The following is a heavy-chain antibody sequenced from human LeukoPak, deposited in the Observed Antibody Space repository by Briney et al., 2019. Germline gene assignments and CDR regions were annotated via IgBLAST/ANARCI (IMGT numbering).Heavy chain of an antibody. CDR1: GYTFTSYD. V-gene: IGHV1-2*02. J-gene: IGHJ3*02. Sequence: ASVKVSCKASGYTFTSYDINWVRQAPGQGLEWMGWINPNSGGTNYAQKFQGRVTMTRDTSISTAYMELSRLRSDDTAVYYCARRPYYCSSTSCYTWSYYDFWSGYRNRGAFDIWGQGTMVTVSS. D-gene: IGHD2-2*02. CDR3: ARRPYYCSSTSCYTWSYYDFWSGYRNRGAFDI. CDR2: INPNSGGT.